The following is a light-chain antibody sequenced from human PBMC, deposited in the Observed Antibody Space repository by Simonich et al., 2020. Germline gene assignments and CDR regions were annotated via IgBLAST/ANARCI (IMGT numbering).Light chain of an antibody. J-gene: IGLJ3*02. CDR2: EGS. Sequence: QSALTQPASVSGSPGQSITISCPGTSSDVGSYNLVSWYQQHPGKAPKLMIYEGSKRPSGVSKRFSGSKSGNTASLTISGLQAEDEADYYCCSYAGSSTCNWVFGGGTKLTVL. CDR1: SSDVGSYNL. CDR3: CSYAGSSTCNWV. V-gene: IGLV2-23*01.